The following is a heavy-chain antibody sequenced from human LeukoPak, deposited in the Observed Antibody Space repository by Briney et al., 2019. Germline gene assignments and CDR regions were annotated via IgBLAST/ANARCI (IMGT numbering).Heavy chain of an antibody. Sequence: SETLSLTCTVSGGSISSSSYYWGWIRQPPGKGLEWIGSIYYSGSTYYNPSLKSRVTISVDTSKNQFSLKLSSVTAADTAVYYCAREEYSSSLREAFDIWGQGTMVTVSS. CDR2: IYYSGST. V-gene: IGHV4-39*07. CDR1: GGSISSSSYY. J-gene: IGHJ3*02. D-gene: IGHD6-13*01. CDR3: AREEYSSSLREAFDI.